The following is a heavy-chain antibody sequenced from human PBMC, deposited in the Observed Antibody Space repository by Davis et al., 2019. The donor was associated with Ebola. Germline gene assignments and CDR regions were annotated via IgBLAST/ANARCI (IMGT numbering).Heavy chain of an antibody. D-gene: IGHD3-22*01. J-gene: IGHJ3*02. CDR2: INSITGGT. Sequence: ASVTVSCKTSGGSFSSHPISWVRQAPGQGLEWMGIINSITGGTSYAQNFQVRVNMTRDTSTSTVYMELSSLRSEDTAVYYCAREGGRYYDSSGYVFDIWGQGTMVKVSS. V-gene: IGHV1-46*01. CDR3: AREGGRYYDSSGYVFDI. CDR1: GGSFSSHP.